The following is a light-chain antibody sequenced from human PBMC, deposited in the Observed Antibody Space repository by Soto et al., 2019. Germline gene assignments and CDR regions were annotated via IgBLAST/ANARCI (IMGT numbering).Light chain of an antibody. V-gene: IGKV3-20*01. CDR3: QQDGT. CDR2: GAS. CDR1: QSISSTY. Sequence: EIVLTQSPGTLSLSPGERATLSCRARQSISSTYLAWYQQKPGQAHRFLSYGASSRATDITDRFSGSGSGTYFNSTIRRLEPEDFAVYYCQQDGTFGQGTKVEIK. J-gene: IGKJ1*01.